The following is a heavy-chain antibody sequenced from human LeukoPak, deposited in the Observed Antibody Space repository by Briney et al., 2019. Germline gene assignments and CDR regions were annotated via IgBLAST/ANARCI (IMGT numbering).Heavy chain of an antibody. Sequence: GSSVKVSCKASGGTFSSYAISWVRQAPGQGLEWLGRIIPIIGVTCYAQRFQGRVTITADKSTSTAYMELSSLRSEDTAVYYCARDSEAYYYGSSGYYSSPHAEYFQHWGQGTLVTVSS. CDR2: IIPIIGVT. J-gene: IGHJ1*01. CDR3: ARDSEAYYYGSSGYYSSPHAEYFQH. CDR1: GGTFSSYA. D-gene: IGHD3-22*01. V-gene: IGHV1-69*04.